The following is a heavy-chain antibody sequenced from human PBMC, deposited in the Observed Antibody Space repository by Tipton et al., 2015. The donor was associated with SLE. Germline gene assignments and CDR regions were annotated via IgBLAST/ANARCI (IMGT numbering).Heavy chain of an antibody. D-gene: IGHD3-22*01. CDR1: GGSISSSSYY. V-gene: IGHV4-39*07. J-gene: IGHJ3*02. Sequence: TLSLTCTVSGGSISSSSYYWGWIRQPPGKGLEWIGSIYYSGSTYYNPSLKSRVTISVDTSKNQFSLKLSSVTAADTAVYYCARYPEGYYYDSSGYLPDAFDIWGQGTMVTVSS. CDR2: IYYSGST. CDR3: ARYPEGYYYDSSGYLPDAFDI.